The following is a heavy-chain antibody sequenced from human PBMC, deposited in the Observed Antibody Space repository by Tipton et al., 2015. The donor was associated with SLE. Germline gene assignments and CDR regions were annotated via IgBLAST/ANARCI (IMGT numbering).Heavy chain of an antibody. D-gene: IGHD2-2*02. Sequence: LRLSCTVSGYSISSGYSWGWIRQPPGRGLEWIGSMFHGGSTYYNPSLKSRVTISVDTSKSQFSLKLSSVTAADTAVYHCASSQYCSDSSCYSFDYWGQGTLVTVSS. J-gene: IGHJ4*02. CDR3: ASSQYCSDSSCYSFDY. CDR1: GYSISSGYS. CDR2: MFHGGST. V-gene: IGHV4-38-2*02.